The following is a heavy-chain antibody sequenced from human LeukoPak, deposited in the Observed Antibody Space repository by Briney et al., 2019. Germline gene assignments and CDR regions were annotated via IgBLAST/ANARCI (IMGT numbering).Heavy chain of an antibody. Sequence: GGSLRLSCAASGFTFSSYGMHWVRQAPGKGLGWVAVIWYDGSNKYYADSVKGRFTISRDNSKNTLYLQMNSLRAEDTAVYYCTVRDEYCSGGSCYRDYYYYGMDVWGKGTTVTVSS. CDR1: GFTFSSYG. CDR3: TVRDEYCSGGSCYRDYYYYGMDV. D-gene: IGHD2-15*01. J-gene: IGHJ6*04. V-gene: IGHV3-33*01. CDR2: IWYDGSNK.